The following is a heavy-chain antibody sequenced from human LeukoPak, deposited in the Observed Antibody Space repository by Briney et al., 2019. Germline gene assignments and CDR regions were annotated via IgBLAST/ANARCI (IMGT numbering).Heavy chain of an antibody. J-gene: IGHJ4*02. V-gene: IGHV3-13*01. CDR3: ARLVSSIVAADSYDY. D-gene: IGHD6-13*01. Sequence: PGGSLRLSCAASGFTFSSYDMHWVRQATGKGLEWVSAIGTAGDTYYPGSVKGRFTISRENAKNSLYLQMNSLRAEDTAVYYCARLVSSIVAADSYDYWGQGTLVTVSS. CDR2: IGTAGDT. CDR1: GFTFSSYD.